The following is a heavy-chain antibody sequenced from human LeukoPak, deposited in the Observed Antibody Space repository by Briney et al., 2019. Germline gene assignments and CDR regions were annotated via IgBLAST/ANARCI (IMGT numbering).Heavy chain of an antibody. V-gene: IGHV3-7*01. Sequence: GGSLRLSCVASGFTFSDYWMSWVRQAPGKGLEWVANIKQDRSVKYYVGSVRGRFTISRDNAKNSLYLQMNSLRAEDTAVYYCARIGYSSSSFDYWGQGTLVTVSS. CDR2: IKQDRSVK. CDR3: ARIGYSSSSFDY. CDR1: GFTFSDYW. D-gene: IGHD6-6*01. J-gene: IGHJ4*02.